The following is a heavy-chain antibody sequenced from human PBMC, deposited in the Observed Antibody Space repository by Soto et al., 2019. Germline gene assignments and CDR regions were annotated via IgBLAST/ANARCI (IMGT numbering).Heavy chain of an antibody. CDR1: GFTFSSYS. D-gene: IGHD4-17*01. CDR2: ISSSSSTI. CDR3: ARDGANDYGDYGSTDY. V-gene: IGHV3-48*04. Sequence: EVQLVESGGGLVQPGGSLRLSCAASGFTFSSYSMNWVRQAPGKGLEWVSYISSSSSTIYYADSVKGRFTISRDNAKTSLYLQRNSLRAEDTAVYYGARDGANDYGDYGSTDYWGQGTLVTVSS. J-gene: IGHJ4*02.